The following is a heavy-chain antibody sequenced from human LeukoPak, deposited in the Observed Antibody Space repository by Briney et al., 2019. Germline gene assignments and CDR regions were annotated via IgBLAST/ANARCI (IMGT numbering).Heavy chain of an antibody. CDR3: AREYYDILTGYYMPLDY. V-gene: IGHV3-11*01. J-gene: IGHJ4*02. CDR2: IGSSGSTI. CDR1: GFTFSDYY. D-gene: IGHD3-9*01. Sequence: KPGGSLRLSCAASGFTFSDYYMSWIRQAPGKGLEWVSYIGSSGSTIYYADSVKGRFTISRDNAKNSLYLQMNSLRAEDTAVYYCAREYYDILTGYYMPLDYWGQGTLVTVSS.